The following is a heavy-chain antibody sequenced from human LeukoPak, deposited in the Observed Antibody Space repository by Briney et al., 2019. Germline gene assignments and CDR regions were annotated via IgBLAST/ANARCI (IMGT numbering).Heavy chain of an antibody. J-gene: IGHJ4*02. CDR3: ARKPLSGGYGGTIDY. D-gene: IGHD5-12*01. CDR2: INSDGSST. V-gene: IGHV3-74*01. CDR1: GFTFSSYW. Sequence: GGSLRLSCAASGFTFSSYWMHWVRQAPGKGLVWVSRINSDGSSTSYADSVKGRFTISRDNAKNTLYLRMNSLRAEDTAIYYCARKPLSGGYGGTIDYWGQGTLVTVSS.